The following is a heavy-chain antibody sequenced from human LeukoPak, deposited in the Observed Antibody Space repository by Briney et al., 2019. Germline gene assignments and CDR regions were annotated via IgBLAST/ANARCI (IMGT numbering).Heavy chain of an antibody. CDR3: ARSFLPFDY. CDR2: INHSGST. V-gene: IGHV4-34*01. CDR1: GGSFSGYY. D-gene: IGHD3-16*02. J-gene: IGHJ4*02. Sequence: PSETLSLTCAVYGGSFSGYYWSWIRQPPGKGLEWIGEINHSGSTNYNPSLKSRVTTSVDTSKNQFSLKLSSVTAADTAVYYCARSFLPFDYWGQGTLVTVSS.